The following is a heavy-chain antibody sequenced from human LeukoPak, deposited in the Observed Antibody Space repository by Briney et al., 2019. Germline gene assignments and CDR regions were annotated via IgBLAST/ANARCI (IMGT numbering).Heavy chain of an antibody. Sequence: GGSLRLSCAASGLTFSSYAMSWVRQAPGKGLEWVSVFTGSGDNTYYADSVKGRFTISRDNSKNTLYLQMNSLRAEDTAVYYCASTYYDFWSGLFRDYYYMDVWGKGTTVTVSS. J-gene: IGHJ6*03. CDR2: FTGSGDNT. CDR1: GLTFSSYA. V-gene: IGHV3-23*01. CDR3: ASTYYDFWSGLFRDYYYMDV. D-gene: IGHD3-3*01.